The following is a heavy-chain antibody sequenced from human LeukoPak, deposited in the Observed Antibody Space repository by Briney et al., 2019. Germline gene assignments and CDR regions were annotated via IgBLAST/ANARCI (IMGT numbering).Heavy chain of an antibody. V-gene: IGHV4-34*01. Sequence: SETLSLTCAVYGGSFSGYYWSWIRQPPGKGLEWIGEINHSGSTNYNPSLKSRVTISVDTSKNQFSLKLSSVTAADTAVYYCAREERYSSGWSPYYYYGMDVWGQGTTVTVSS. CDR3: AREERYSSGWSPYYYYGMDV. CDR1: GGSFSGYY. CDR2: INHSGST. D-gene: IGHD6-19*01. J-gene: IGHJ6*02.